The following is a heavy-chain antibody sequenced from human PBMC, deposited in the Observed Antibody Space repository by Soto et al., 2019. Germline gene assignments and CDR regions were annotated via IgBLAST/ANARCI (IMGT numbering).Heavy chain of an antibody. CDR1: GFTFSSYG. Sequence: QVQLVESGGGVVQPGRSLRLSCAASGFTFSSYGMHWVRQAPGKGLEWVAVIWYDGSNKYYADSVKGRFTISRDNSKNTLYLQMNSLRAEDTAVHYCARLRGSSRPVTTSLYYYYYGMDVWGQGTTVTVSS. V-gene: IGHV3-33*01. J-gene: IGHJ6*02. D-gene: IGHD4-17*01. CDR2: IWYDGSNK. CDR3: ARLRGSSRPVTTSLYYYYYGMDV.